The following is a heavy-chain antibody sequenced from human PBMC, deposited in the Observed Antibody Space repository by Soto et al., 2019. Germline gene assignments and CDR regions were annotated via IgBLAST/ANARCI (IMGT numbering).Heavy chain of an antibody. CDR1: GFSLSTSGVG. J-gene: IGHJ3*02. V-gene: IGHV2-5*01. CDR2: IYWNDDK. CDR3: ARARGTYYYDSSGYSGAFDI. Sequence: QITLKESGPPLVNPTQTLTLTCTFSGFSLSTSGVGVGWIRQPPGKALEWLALIYWNDDKRYSPSLKSRLTITKDTSKNQVVLTMTNMDPVDTATYYCARARGTYYYDSSGYSGAFDIWGQGTMVTVSS. D-gene: IGHD3-22*01.